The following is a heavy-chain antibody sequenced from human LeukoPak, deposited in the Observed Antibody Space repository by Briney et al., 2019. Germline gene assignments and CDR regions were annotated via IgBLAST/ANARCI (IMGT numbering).Heavy chain of an antibody. V-gene: IGHV5-51*01. Sequence: GESLKISCKGSGYSFTSYWIGWVRQMPGKGLEWMGIIYPGDSDTRYSPSFQGQVTISADKSISTAYLQWSSLKASDTVMYYCASRATDGYGLGDLAFDIWGQGTMVTVSS. CDR3: ASRATDGYGLGDLAFDI. CDR1: GYSFTSYW. D-gene: IGHD3-10*01. CDR2: IYPGDSDT. J-gene: IGHJ3*02.